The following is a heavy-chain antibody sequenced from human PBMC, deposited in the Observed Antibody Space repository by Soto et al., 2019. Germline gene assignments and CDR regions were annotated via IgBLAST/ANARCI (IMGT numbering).Heavy chain of an antibody. CDR3: ANAAAGTRYYYYGMDV. CDR1: GFTFSSYA. Sequence: SGFTFSSYAMSWVRQAPGKGLEWVSAISGSGGSTYYADSVKGRFTISRDNSKNTLYLQMNSLRAEDTAVYYCANAAAGTRYYYYGMDVWGQGTTVTVSS. CDR2: ISGSGGST. D-gene: IGHD6-13*01. J-gene: IGHJ6*02. V-gene: IGHV3-23*01.